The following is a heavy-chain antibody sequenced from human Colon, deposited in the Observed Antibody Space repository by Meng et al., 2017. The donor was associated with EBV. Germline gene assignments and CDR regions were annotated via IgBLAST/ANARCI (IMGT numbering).Heavy chain of an antibody. D-gene: IGHD5-24*01. V-gene: IGHV4-4*02. Sequence: VQLQESGPVLGEPSGHLSLTCAVSGASISSNNWWSWVRQPPGKGLEWIGEIYHGGNTNYNPSLKSRVTISVDRSNDQFSLSLSSVTAADTAVYYCARGNAYNAPSFDYWGQGTLVTVSS. J-gene: IGHJ4*02. CDR1: GASISSNNW. CDR2: IYHGGNT. CDR3: ARGNAYNAPSFDY.